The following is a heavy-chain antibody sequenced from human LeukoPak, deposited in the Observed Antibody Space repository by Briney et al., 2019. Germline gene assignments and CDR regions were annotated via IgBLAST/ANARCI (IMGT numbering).Heavy chain of an antibody. V-gene: IGHV4-39*01. CDR1: GGSISSSSYY. Sequence: SETLSLTCTVSGGSISSSSYYWGWIRQPPGKGLEWIGSIYYSGSTYYNPSLKSRVTISVDTSKNQFSLKLSSVTAADTAVYYCARLRSYYDFWSGPKGWFDPWGQGTLVTVSS. CDR2: IYYSGST. J-gene: IGHJ5*02. D-gene: IGHD3-3*01. CDR3: ARLRSYYDFWSGPKGWFDP.